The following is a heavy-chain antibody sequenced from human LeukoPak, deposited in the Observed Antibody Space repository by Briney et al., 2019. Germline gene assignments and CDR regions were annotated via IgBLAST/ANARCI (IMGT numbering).Heavy chain of an antibody. V-gene: IGHV1-2*06. CDR1: GYTFTGYY. Sequence: GASVKVSCKAAGYTFTGYYMFWVRQAPGQGLEWMGRINPNSGGTNYAQKFQGRVTMTRDTSISTAYMELSRLRSDDTAVYYCAREGYDSSGYYNGGFFDYWGQGTLVTVSS. CDR3: AREGYDSSGYYNGGFFDY. J-gene: IGHJ4*02. CDR2: INPNSGGT. D-gene: IGHD3-22*01.